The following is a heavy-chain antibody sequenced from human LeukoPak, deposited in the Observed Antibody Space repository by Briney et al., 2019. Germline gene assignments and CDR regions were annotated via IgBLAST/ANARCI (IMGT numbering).Heavy chain of an antibody. D-gene: IGHD1-26*01. CDR1: GFTFSIYW. CDR2: INSDGSNT. Sequence: GGSLRLSCTASGFTFSIYWIHWVRQAPGKGLVWLSRINSDGSNTVYVDSVKGRFTISRDNANKTLYLQMNSLRAEDTAVYYCTRDGSGSRIPFDYWGQGTLVTVSS. V-gene: IGHV3-74*01. CDR3: TRDGSGSRIPFDY. J-gene: IGHJ4*02.